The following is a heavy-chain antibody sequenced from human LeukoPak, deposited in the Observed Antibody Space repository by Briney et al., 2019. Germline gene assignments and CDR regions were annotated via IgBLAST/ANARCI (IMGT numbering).Heavy chain of an antibody. CDR3: ARDLGQRDAFDI. D-gene: IGHD6-25*01. Sequence: SETLSLTCTVSGYSISSGYYWGWIRQPPGKGLEWIGSIYHSGSTYYNPSLKSRVTISVDTSKNQFSLKLSSVTAADTAVYYCARDLGQRDAFDIWGQGTMVTVSS. J-gene: IGHJ3*02. CDR2: IYHSGST. CDR1: GYSISSGYY. V-gene: IGHV4-38-2*02.